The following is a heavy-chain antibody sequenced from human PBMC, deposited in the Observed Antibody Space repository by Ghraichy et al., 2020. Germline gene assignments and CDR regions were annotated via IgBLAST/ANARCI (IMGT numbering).Heavy chain of an antibody. Sequence: GESLNISCAASGFTFSSYAMSWVRQAPGKGLEWVSAISGSGGSTYYADSVKGRFTISRDNSKNTLYLQMNSLRAEDTAVYYCAKESVGWLHPNAFDMWGQGTMVTVSS. CDR3: AKESVGWLHPNAFDM. CDR2: ISGSGGST. V-gene: IGHV3-23*01. CDR1: GFTFSSYA. J-gene: IGHJ3*02. D-gene: IGHD5-24*01.